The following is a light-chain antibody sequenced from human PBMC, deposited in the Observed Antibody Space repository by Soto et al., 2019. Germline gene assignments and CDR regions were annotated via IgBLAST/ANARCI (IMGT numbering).Light chain of an antibody. Sequence: QSVLTQPPSASGTPGQSVSISCSGIRSNIGTNPGNWYQQLPGTATKLLFYTHTQRPSGVPDRFSASKSGTSASLAISGLQSEAEADYYFEAWDDSLNSLIFGGWTKIPVL. CDR1: RSNIGTNP. V-gene: IGLV1-44*01. J-gene: IGLJ2*01. CDR3: EAWDDSLNSLI. CDR2: THT.